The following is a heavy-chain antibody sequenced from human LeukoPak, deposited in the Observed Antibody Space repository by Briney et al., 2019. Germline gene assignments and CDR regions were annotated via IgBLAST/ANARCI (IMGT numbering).Heavy chain of an antibody. CDR3: ARHRLHQVYYDSSGYYHDAFDI. V-gene: IGHV1-18*01. D-gene: IGHD3-22*01. J-gene: IGHJ3*02. Sequence: VASVKVSCKASGYTFTNYGINWVRQAPGQGLEWMGWISAYNGNANYAQKLQGRVTMTTDTSTTTAYMELRSLRSDDTAVYYCARHRLHQVYYDSSGYYHDAFDIWGQGTMVTVSS. CDR2: ISAYNGNA. CDR1: GYTFTNYG.